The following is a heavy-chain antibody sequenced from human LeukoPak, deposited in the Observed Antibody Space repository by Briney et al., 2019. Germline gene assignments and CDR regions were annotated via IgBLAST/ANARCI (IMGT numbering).Heavy chain of an antibody. Sequence: PSETLSLTCTVSGGSISSGGYYWSWIRQHPGKGLEWIGYIYYSGSTYYNPSLKSRVTISVDTSKNQFSLKLSSVTAADTAVYYCAKLMVRGVIPRAWGQGTLVTVSS. J-gene: IGHJ5*02. V-gene: IGHV4-31*03. CDR1: GGSISSGGYY. D-gene: IGHD3-10*01. CDR2: IYYSGST. CDR3: AKLMVRGVIPRA.